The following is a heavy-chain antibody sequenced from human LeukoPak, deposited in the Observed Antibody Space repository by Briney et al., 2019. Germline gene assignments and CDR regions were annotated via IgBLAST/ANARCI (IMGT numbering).Heavy chain of an antibody. D-gene: IGHD4-17*01. CDR2: IYTSGST. CDR1: GGSISSYY. CDR3: ARDVGDSSPVRAFDI. V-gene: IGHV4-4*07. J-gene: IGHJ3*02. Sequence: SETLSLTCTVSGGSISSYYWSWIRQPAGEGLEWIGRIYTSGSTNYNPSLKSRVTMSVDTSKNQFSLKLSSVTAADTAVYYCARDVGDSSPVRAFDIWGQGTMVTVSS.